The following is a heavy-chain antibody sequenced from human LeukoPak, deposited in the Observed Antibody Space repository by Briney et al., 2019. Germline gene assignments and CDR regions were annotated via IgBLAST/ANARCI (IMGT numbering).Heavy chain of an antibody. CDR3: TRAVLLTDDWYDY. Sequence: QPGGSLRLSCAASGFAFSSYEMSWVRQAPGKGLEWISYISSSASTIFYADSVKGRFTISIDNAKNSLYLQMNSLRAEDTAVYYCTRAVLLTDDWYDYWGQGTLVTVSS. CDR2: ISSSASTI. J-gene: IGHJ4*02. CDR1: GFAFSSYE. D-gene: IGHD3-9*01. V-gene: IGHV3-48*03.